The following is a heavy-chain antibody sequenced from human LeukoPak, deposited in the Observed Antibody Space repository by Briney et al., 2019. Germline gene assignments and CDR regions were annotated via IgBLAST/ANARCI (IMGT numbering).Heavy chain of an antibody. CDR3: ARDRGSGDDNWFDP. CDR2: RYYSGST. Sequence: PSETLSLTCAVSGASISSYYWSWIRQPPGKGLEWIGYRYYSGSTNYNPSLKSRVTISVDTSKNQVSLKLSSVTAAATAVYYSARDRGSGDDNWFDPWGQGTLVTVSS. V-gene: IGHV4-59*01. D-gene: IGHD3-10*01. CDR1: GASISSYY. J-gene: IGHJ5*02.